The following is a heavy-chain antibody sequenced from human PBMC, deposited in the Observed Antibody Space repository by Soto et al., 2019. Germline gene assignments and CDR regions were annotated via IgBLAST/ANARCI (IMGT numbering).Heavy chain of an antibody. CDR3: ARDPYYDFWSGYPSPDYYYGMDV. CDR1: GYTFTGYY. J-gene: IGHJ6*02. V-gene: IGHV1-2*04. CDR2: INPNSGDT. Sequence: ASVKVSCKASGYTFTGYYMHWVRQAPGQGLEWMGWINPNSGDTNYAQKFQGWVTMTRDTSISTAYMELSSLRSDDTAVYYCARDPYYDFWSGYPSPDYYYGMDVWRHGTTVTVSS. D-gene: IGHD3-3*01.